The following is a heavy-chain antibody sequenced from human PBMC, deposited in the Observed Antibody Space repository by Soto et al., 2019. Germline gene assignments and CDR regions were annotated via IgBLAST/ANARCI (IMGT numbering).Heavy chain of an antibody. CDR3: ARGPVLRFLEWLLCDLDY. J-gene: IGHJ4*02. V-gene: IGHV1-2*04. CDR2: INPNRGGT. D-gene: IGHD3-3*01. Sequence: ASVKVSCKASGYTFTGYYMHWVRQAPGQGLEWMGWINPNRGGTNYAQKFQGWVTMTRDTSISTAYMELSRLRSDDTAVYYCARGPVLRFLEWLLCDLDYWGQGTLVTVSS. CDR1: GYTFTGYY.